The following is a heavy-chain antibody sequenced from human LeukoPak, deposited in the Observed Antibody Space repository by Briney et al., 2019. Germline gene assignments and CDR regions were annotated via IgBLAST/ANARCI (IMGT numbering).Heavy chain of an antibody. V-gene: IGHV4-59*01. Sequence: PSETLSLTCTVSGGSISSYYWSWIRQPAGKGLEWIGYIYYSGSTNYNPSLKSRVTISVDTSKNQFSLKLSSVTAADTAVYYCARGGSTGTADYWGQGTLVTVSS. CDR2: IYYSGST. J-gene: IGHJ4*02. D-gene: IGHD1-7*01. CDR3: ARGGSTGTADY. CDR1: GGSISSYY.